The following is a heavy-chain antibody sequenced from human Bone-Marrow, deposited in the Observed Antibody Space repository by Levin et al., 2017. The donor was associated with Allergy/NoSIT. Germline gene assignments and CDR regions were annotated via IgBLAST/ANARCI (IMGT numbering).Heavy chain of an antibody. J-gene: IGHJ5*02. Sequence: SCAASGFTFGDYAMHWVRQPPGKGLEWVSSVSWNSDSIGYADSVRGRFTISRDNAKNSLYLQMNSLRSEDTGLYYCAKGRRSSRNLENWFDPWGQGTLVTVSS. D-gene: IGHD6-13*01. CDR1: GFTFGDYA. CDR2: VSWNSDSI. CDR3: AKGRRSSRNLENWFDP. V-gene: IGHV3-9*01.